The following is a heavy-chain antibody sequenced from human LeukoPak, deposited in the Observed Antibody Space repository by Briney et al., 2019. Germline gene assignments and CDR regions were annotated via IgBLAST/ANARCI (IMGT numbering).Heavy chain of an antibody. J-gene: IGHJ4*02. CDR3: ARDALAGGDWSNMGDY. CDR2: ISSRGGTI. D-gene: IGHD3-16*01. V-gene: IGHV3-48*03. CDR1: GFTFSTYD. Sequence: GGSLRLSCAASGFTFSTYDMNWVRQAPGKGLEWLSYISSRGGTIYYADSVKGRFTISRDNAKNSLYLQMNSLRAKDTAVYYCARDALAGGDWSNMGDYWGQGTLVTVSS.